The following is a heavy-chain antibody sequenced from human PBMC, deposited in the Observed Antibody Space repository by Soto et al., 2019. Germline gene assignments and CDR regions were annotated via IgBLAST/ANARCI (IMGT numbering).Heavy chain of an antibody. J-gene: IGHJ6*02. CDR1: GFTFSSYA. Sequence: EVQLLESGGGLVQPGGSLRLSCAASGFTFSSYAMQWVRQAPGKGLEWVSLIGASGTPTYYADSVKGRFTISRDNSGNTLVLEMYSRRAEDTAVYYCARYIPGVRYYGMDVWGQGTTVTVSS. V-gene: IGHV3-23*01. D-gene: IGHD2-2*01. CDR3: ARYIPGVRYYGMDV. CDR2: IGASGTPT.